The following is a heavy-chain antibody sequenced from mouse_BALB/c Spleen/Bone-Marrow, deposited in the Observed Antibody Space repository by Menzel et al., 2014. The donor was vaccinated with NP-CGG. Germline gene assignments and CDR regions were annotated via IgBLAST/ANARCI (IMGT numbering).Heavy chain of an antibody. CDR2: MWSGGST. CDR1: GFSLTSDG. V-gene: IGHV2-2*02. Sequence: VQLQQSGPGLVQPSQRLSITCTVSGFSLTSDGVHWVRQSPRKGLEWLGVMWSGGSTDYNAAFISRLSISKDNSRSQVFFKMSSLQTNDTAIYYCARNGYYYSMDYWGQGTSVTVSS. D-gene: IGHD2-2*01. J-gene: IGHJ4*01. CDR3: ARNGYYYSMDY.